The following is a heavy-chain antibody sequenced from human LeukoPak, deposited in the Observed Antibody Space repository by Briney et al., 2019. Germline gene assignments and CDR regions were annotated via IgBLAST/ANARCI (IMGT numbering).Heavy chain of an antibody. CDR3: AKEGFDFWSGYYKVGSHAMDV. D-gene: IGHD3-3*01. CDR2: ISWDGGSI. V-gene: IGHV3-43D*03. Sequence: GGSLRLSCAASGFTLDDYAMHWVRQAPGKGLEWVSFISWDGGSIYYGDSVKGRFTISRDNSKNSLYLQMNSLRVEDTALYYCAKEGFDFWSGYYKVGSHAMDVWGKGTTVTVSS. J-gene: IGHJ6*03. CDR1: GFTLDDYA.